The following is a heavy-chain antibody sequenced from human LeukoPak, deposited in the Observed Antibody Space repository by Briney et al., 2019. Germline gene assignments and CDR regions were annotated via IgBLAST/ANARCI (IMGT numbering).Heavy chain of an antibody. J-gene: IGHJ4*02. D-gene: IGHD4-17*01. CDR1: GFTLDDYG. V-gene: IGHV3-20*04. CDR2: INWNGGST. CDR3: ARWGDYGDSHTPFDY. Sequence: PVGSPRLSCAASGFTLDDYGMRWVRQAPGKGPGWVSGINWNGGSTGYAESVKGRFTISRDNAKNSLYLQMNRLRAEDTALYYCARWGDYGDSHTPFDYWGQGTLVTVSS.